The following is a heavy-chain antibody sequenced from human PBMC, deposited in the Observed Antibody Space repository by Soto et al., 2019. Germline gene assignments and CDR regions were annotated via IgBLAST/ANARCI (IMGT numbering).Heavy chain of an antibody. V-gene: IGHV4-31*03. D-gene: IGHD4-17*01. CDR1: GGSVNNADYF. CDR3: ARYADYGGSRGGMDV. CDR2: IYYSGST. J-gene: IGHJ6*02. Sequence: QVRLEESGPGLVKPSETLSLICSVSGGSVNNADYFWSWIRLHPENGLEWIGYIYYSGSTRYNTSFKARTALSIDTSKKQFSLRLNSVTGADTAVSFCARYADYGGSRGGMDVWGRGTMVTVSS.